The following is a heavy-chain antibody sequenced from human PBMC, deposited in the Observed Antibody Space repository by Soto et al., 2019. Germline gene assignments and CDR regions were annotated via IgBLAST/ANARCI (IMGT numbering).Heavy chain of an antibody. CDR3: ATCITGTYWFGP. J-gene: IGHJ5*02. Sequence: GASVKVSCKVSGYTLTELSMHWVRQAPGTGLEWMGGFDPEDGETIYAQKFQGRVTMTEDTSTDTAYMELSSLRSEDTAVYYCATCITGTYWFGPWGQGTLVTVSS. V-gene: IGHV1-24*01. CDR2: FDPEDGET. D-gene: IGHD1-7*01. CDR1: GYTLTELS.